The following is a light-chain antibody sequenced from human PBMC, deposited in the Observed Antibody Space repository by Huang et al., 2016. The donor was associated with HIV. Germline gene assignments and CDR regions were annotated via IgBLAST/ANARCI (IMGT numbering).Light chain of an antibody. Sequence: IQLTQSPTSLSASVGDRVTIACRASQAIGTYLNWFQQKPGRTPRLLISEGSSLHTGIPSRFIGSGSGTEFTLTIRGLQFDDFATYFCQQSYSALITFGQGTRLEIK. V-gene: IGKV1-39*01. CDR2: EGS. CDR1: QAIGTY. CDR3: QQSYSALIT. J-gene: IGKJ5*01.